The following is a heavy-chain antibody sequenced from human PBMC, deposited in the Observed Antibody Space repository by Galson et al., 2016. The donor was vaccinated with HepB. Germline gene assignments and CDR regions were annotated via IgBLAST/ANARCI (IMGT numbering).Heavy chain of an antibody. CDR3: TRERERQFLLTIDV. CDR2: VYYSGTP. V-gene: IGHV4-59*01. J-gene: IGHJ6*03. Sequence: SETLSLTCTVSGGSISGYYWNWIRQPPGRGLEWIGFVYYSGTPNYNPSLKSRVSISVDTSKNQFSLNLSSVTAADTAVYYCTRERERQFLLTIDVWGKGTTVTVAS. CDR1: GGSISGYY. D-gene: IGHD5-24*01.